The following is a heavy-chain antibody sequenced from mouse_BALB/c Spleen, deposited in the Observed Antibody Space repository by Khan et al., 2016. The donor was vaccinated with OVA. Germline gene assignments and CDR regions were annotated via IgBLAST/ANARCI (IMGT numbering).Heavy chain of an antibody. CDR1: GFTFSTYG. Sequence: VELVESGGDLVKPGGSLKLSCAASGFTFSTYGMPWVRQPPGKGLEWLGVIWAGGSTNYNSALMSRLSISKDNSKSQVFLKMNSLQTDDTAMYYCARLEDIWGQGTTLTVSS. CDR3: ARLEDI. V-gene: IGHV2-9*02. D-gene: IGHD1-3*01. J-gene: IGHJ2*01. CDR2: IWAGGST.